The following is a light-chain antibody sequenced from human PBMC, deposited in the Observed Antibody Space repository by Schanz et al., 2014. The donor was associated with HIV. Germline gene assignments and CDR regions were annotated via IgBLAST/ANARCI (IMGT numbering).Light chain of an antibody. Sequence: EIVLTQSPDTLSLSPGERATLSCRASQSVSSYLAWYQQKPGQAPRLLIYGASSRATGVPDRFGGSGSGTDFTLTITRLEPEDFAVYYCQQSGSSPQTFGQGTKVEVK. CDR1: QSVSSY. CDR2: GAS. J-gene: IGKJ1*01. CDR3: QQSGSSPQT. V-gene: IGKV3-20*01.